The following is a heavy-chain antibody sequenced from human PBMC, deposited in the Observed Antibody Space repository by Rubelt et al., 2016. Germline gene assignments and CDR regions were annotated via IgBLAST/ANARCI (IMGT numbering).Heavy chain of an antibody. J-gene: IGHJ4*02. Sequence: YYADSVKGRFTISRDTAKNSLYLQMNSLRAEDTAVYYCARDSPVTLFDYWGQGTLVTVSS. V-gene: IGHV3-21*04. CDR3: ARDSPVTLFDY. D-gene: IGHD4-17*01.